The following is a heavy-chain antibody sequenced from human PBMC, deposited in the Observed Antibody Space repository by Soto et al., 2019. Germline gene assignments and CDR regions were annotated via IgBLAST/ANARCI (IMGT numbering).Heavy chain of an antibody. CDR1: GGPISSYY. V-gene: IGHV4-4*07. J-gene: IGHJ6*02. Sequence: SDTLSLTCTVSGGPISSYYWGWIRQPAGKGLEWIGRIYTSGSTNYNPSLKSRVTMSVDTSKNQFSLKLSSVTAADTAVYYCARMGDDFWNYGMDVWGQGTTVTVSS. D-gene: IGHD3-3*01. CDR3: ARMGDDFWNYGMDV. CDR2: IYTSGST.